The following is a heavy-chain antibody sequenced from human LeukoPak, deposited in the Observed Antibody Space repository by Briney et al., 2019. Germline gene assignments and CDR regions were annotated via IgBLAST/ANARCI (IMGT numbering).Heavy chain of an antibody. Sequence: SVKLSCKSSGYTFTSCGIGWVRQAPAQGLEWVGWISTYNGNTNYAQKLQSRVTMTTDTSTSTAYMELRSLRFEDTAVYYCARRGVCTGISCNLDYWGQGTLVTVSS. J-gene: IGHJ4*02. V-gene: IGHV1-18*01. CDR1: GYTFTSCG. D-gene: IGHD2-2*01. CDR2: ISTYNGNT. CDR3: ARRGVCTGISCNLDY.